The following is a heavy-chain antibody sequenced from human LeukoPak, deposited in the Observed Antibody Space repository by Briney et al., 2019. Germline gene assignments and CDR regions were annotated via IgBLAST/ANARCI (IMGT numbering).Heavy chain of an antibody. J-gene: IGHJ5*02. CDR2: ISGSGGST. D-gene: IGHD2-2*01. V-gene: IGHV3-23*01. CDR1: GFTFSSYA. Sequence: TGGSLRLSCAASGFTFSSYAMSWVPQAPGKGREWVSAISGSGGSTYYADSVKGRFTISRDNSKNTLYLQMNSLRAEDTAVYYCAKGPPNVVVPAAMVGSDWFDPWGQGTLVTVSS. CDR3: AKGPPNVVVPAAMVGSDWFDP.